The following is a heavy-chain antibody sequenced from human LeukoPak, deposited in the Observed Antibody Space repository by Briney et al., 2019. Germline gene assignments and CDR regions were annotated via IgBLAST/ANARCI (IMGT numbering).Heavy chain of an antibody. V-gene: IGHV1-18*01. CDR2: ISAYNGNT. J-gene: IGHJ4*02. D-gene: IGHD2-15*01. Sequence: GASVKVSCKASGYTFTSYGISWVRQAPGQGLEWMGWISAYNGNTNYAQKLQGRVTMTTDTSTSTAYMELRSLRSDDTAVYYCASDLEGAYCSGGSCYHTFDYWGQGTLVTVSS. CDR3: ASDLEGAYCSGGSCYHTFDY. CDR1: GYTFTSYG.